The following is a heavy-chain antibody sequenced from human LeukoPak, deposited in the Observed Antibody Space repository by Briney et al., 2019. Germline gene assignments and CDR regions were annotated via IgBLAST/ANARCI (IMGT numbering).Heavy chain of an antibody. CDR1: GGSITSNY. CDR3: AKINGYCSSSSCPNNHWLDP. Sequence: SETLSLTCSVSGGSITSNYWSWIRQPPGKGLEWIGYIDYRGSTNHNPSLKSRVTMSVDTAKKRLSLQLSSVTAADTAVYYCAKINGYCSSSSCPNNHWLDPWGQGTLVTVSS. D-gene: IGHD2-2*01. CDR2: IDYRGST. J-gene: IGHJ5*02. V-gene: IGHV4-59*08.